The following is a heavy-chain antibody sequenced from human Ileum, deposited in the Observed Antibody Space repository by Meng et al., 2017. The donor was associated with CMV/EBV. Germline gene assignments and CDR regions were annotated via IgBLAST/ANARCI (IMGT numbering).Heavy chain of an antibody. Sequence: ITSGHYYWSWVRQAPGKGLEWIGYIYYSGSTSYNPSLRSRVSMSVDTSKNQFSLQLNSMTAADTAGYYCASHYYDSDAYYRGYYFDYWGQGALVTVSS. J-gene: IGHJ4*02. D-gene: IGHD3-22*01. V-gene: IGHV4-30-4*08. CDR3: ASHYYDSDAYYRGYYFDY. CDR1: ITSGHYY. CDR2: IYYSGST.